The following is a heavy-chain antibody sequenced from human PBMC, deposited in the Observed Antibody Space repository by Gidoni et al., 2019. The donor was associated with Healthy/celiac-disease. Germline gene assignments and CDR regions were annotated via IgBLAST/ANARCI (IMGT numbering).Heavy chain of an antibody. Sequence: EVQLVESGGGLVKPGGSLRLSWAACEFTFSSYSMNWVRQAPGKGLEWVSSISSCSSYIYYADSVKGRFTISRDNAKNSLYLQMNSLRAEDTAVYYCARDKQTYYYDSSGRPIDYWGQGTLVTVSS. CDR3: ARDKQTYYYDSSGRPIDY. CDR2: ISSCSSYI. J-gene: IGHJ4*02. V-gene: IGHV3-21*01. CDR1: EFTFSSYS. D-gene: IGHD3-22*01.